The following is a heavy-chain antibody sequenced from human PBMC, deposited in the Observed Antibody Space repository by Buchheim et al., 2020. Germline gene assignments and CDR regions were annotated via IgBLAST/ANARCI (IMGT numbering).Heavy chain of an antibody. D-gene: IGHD5/OR15-5a*01. Sequence: QVQLVQSGAEVKKPGASVKVSCKASGYTFTTYDINWVRQAPGQGLEWMGWMSPHNNNTGYAHKFQGRVTMTSNTSISTAYMELSSLTSEDTAVYYCSRTRFYVRGMDVWGQGTT. CDR2: MSPHNNNT. CDR3: SRTRFYVRGMDV. V-gene: IGHV1-8*01. CDR1: GYTFTTYD. J-gene: IGHJ6*02.